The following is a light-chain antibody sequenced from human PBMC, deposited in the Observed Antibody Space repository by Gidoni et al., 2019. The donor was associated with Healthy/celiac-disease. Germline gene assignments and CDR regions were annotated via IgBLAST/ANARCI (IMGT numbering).Light chain of an antibody. CDR2: DAS. Sequence: AIQLTQSPSSLSASVGDRVTITCRASQGISSALVWYRQKPGKAPKLLIYDASSLESGVPSRFSGSGSGTDFTLAISSLQPEDFATYYGQQFNNALTFGGGTKVEIK. J-gene: IGKJ4*01. V-gene: IGKV1D-13*01. CDR1: QGISSA. CDR3: QQFNNALT.